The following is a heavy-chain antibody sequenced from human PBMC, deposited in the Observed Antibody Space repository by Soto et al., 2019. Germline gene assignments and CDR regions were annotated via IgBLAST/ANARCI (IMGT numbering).Heavy chain of an antibody. Sequence: QVQLVQSGAEVKKPGASVKVSCKASGYTFTSYDINWVRQATGQGLEWMGWMNPNSGNTGYAQKFQGRVTMTRNTSISTAYMELSSLRSEDTAVYYCARDILNYYGSGSYRDYYYYMDVWGKGTTVTVSS. D-gene: IGHD3-10*01. CDR1: GYTFTSYD. V-gene: IGHV1-8*01. J-gene: IGHJ6*03. CDR2: MNPNSGNT. CDR3: ARDILNYYGSGSYRDYYYYMDV.